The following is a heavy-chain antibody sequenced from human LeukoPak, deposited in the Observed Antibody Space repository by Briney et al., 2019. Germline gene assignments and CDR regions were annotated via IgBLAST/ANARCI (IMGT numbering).Heavy chain of an antibody. CDR1: GYSVSSGYF. CDR3: VSPKTNGWFDS. CDR2: MYHTGTT. V-gene: IGHV4-38-2*02. D-gene: IGHD2-8*01. Sequence: SETLSLTCTVSGYSVSSGYFWGWIRQPPGKRLELIGNMYHTGTTYYNPSLKSRVTITIDTSKNQFSLKLRSVTAADTAVYYCVSPKTNGWFDSWGQGSLVTVSS. J-gene: IGHJ5*01.